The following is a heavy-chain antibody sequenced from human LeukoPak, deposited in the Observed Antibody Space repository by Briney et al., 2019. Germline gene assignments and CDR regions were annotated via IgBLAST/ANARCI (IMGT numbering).Heavy chain of an antibody. CDR2: ISRNSYNI. V-gene: IGHV3-9*01. CDR3: ARDLGWFHFDS. CDR1: GFSFDDYA. J-gene: IGHJ4*02. D-gene: IGHD2-15*01. Sequence: GGSLRLSCEASGFSFDDYAMHWVRQAPGKGLEWVAGISRNSYNIAYGDSVKGRFTISRDNAKNSLFLQMNSVRAEDTAIYYCARDLGWFHFDSWGQGTLVTVSS.